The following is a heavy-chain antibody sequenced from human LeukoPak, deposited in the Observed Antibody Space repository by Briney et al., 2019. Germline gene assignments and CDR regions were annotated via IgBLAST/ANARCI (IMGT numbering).Heavy chain of an antibody. CDR3: ARLYTSFRAFDI. V-gene: IGHV4-31*11. Sequence: SETLSLTCAVSGGSISSGDYYWSWIRQHPGKGLEWIGYIYYSGSTYYNPSLKSRVTISVDTSKNQFSLKLSSVTAADTAVYYCARLYTSFRAFDIRGQGTMVTVSS. J-gene: IGHJ3*02. D-gene: IGHD6-6*01. CDR1: GGSISSGDYY. CDR2: IYYSGST.